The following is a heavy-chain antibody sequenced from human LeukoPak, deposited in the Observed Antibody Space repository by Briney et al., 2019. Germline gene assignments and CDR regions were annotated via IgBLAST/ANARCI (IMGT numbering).Heavy chain of an antibody. D-gene: IGHD3-10*01. Sequence: SETLSLTCTVSGGSISSGSYYWSWIRQPAGKGLEWIGRIYTSGSTNYNPSLKSRVTISVDTSKNQFSLKLSSVTAADTAVYYCARGRYYYGSGNYFDYCGQGTLVTVSS. V-gene: IGHV4-61*02. CDR3: ARGRYYYGSGNYFDY. J-gene: IGHJ4*02. CDR1: GGSISSGSYY. CDR2: IYTSGST.